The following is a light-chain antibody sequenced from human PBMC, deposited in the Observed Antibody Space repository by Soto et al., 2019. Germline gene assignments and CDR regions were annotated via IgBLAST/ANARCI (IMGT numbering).Light chain of an antibody. CDR2: GAS. V-gene: IGKV3-20*01. Sequence: EIVLTQSPGTLSLSPGERVTLSCRASQSVSSSYLAWYQQKPGQAPRLLIYGASSRATGIPDRFSGSGSGTDFTLTISRLEPEDFAVYYCQQYDNSLRTFGQGTKVDIK. CDR1: QSVSSSY. J-gene: IGKJ1*01. CDR3: QQYDNSLRT.